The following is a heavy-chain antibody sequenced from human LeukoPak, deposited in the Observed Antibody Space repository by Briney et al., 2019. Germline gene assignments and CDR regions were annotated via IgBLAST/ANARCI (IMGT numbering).Heavy chain of an antibody. Sequence: GGSLRLSCAASGFTFSSYSMNWVRQAPGKGLEWVSVIYSGGSTYYADSVKGRFTIFRDNSKNTLYLQMSSLRAEDTAVYYCARDRTGTTSDYYYYMDVWGKGTTVTVSS. CDR3: ARDRTGTTSDYYYYMDV. D-gene: IGHD1-7*01. V-gene: IGHV3-53*01. CDR2: IYSGGST. J-gene: IGHJ6*03. CDR1: GFTFSSYS.